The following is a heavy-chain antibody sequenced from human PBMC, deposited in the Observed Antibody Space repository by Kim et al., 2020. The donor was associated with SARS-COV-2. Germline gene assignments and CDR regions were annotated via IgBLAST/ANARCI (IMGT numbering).Heavy chain of an antibody. J-gene: IGHJ4*02. CDR3: ATPVDLDTAMAPSDY. Sequence: LSLTCAASVFTFSSYSMNWVRQAPGKGLEWVSSISSSSSYIYYADSVKGRFTITRDNAKNSLYLQMNSLRAEDTAVYYCATPVDLDTAMAPSDYWGQGTLVTVSS. D-gene: IGHD5-18*01. V-gene: IGHV3-21*01. CDR1: VFTFSSYS. CDR2: ISSSSSYI.